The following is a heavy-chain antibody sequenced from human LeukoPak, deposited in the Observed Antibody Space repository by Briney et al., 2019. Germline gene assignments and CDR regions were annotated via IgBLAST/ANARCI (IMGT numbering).Heavy chain of an antibody. J-gene: IGHJ4*02. Sequence: GGSLRLSCAASGFTFSSYGMHWVRQAPGKGLEWVAVISYDGSNKYYADSVKGRFTISRDNGKNTLYLQMNSLRAEDTAVYYCARGSTYYGSSGQVPFDYWGQGTLVTVSS. V-gene: IGHV3-30*03. CDR2: ISYDGSNK. CDR1: GFTFSSYG. CDR3: ARGSTYYGSSGQVPFDY. D-gene: IGHD3-22*01.